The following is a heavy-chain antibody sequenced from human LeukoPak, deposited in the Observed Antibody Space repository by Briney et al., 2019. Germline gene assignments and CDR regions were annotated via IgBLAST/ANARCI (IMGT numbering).Heavy chain of an antibody. Sequence: PGGSLRLSCAASGFTFSDYYMSWVRQAPGKGLDWIGSVSYSGSTYFNPSLKSRVTISLDRSKQQYSRRVTYMTAGDPAVYFCARDNVVYATSGIDYWGQGTLVTVSS. D-gene: IGHD2-15*01. J-gene: IGHJ4*02. CDR3: ARDNVVYATSGIDY. CDR1: GFTFSDYY. V-gene: IGHV4-38-2*02. CDR2: VSYSGST.